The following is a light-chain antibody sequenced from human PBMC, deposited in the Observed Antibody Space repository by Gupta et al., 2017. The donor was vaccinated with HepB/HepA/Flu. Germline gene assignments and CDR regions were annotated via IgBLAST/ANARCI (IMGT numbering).Light chain of an antibody. J-gene: IGLJ2*01. CDR2: DVS. V-gene: IGLV2-14*03. CDR3: RSHAAS. Sequence: QSALTQPASVSGSPGQSITISCTGTSSDVGKYNYVSWYQQPPVKAPKLMIYDVSNRHSGVAIRFSGSKSGNTGSLTISGLQAEYEDASYCRSHAASFGGGTKLTVL. CDR1: SSDVGKYNY.